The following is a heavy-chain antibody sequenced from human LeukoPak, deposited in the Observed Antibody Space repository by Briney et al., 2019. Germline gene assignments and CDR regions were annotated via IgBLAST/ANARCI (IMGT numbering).Heavy chain of an antibody. J-gene: IGHJ4*02. V-gene: IGHV4-59*01. D-gene: IGHD4-17*01. CDR1: GGSISNYY. CDR2: IQNSVNT. CDR3: ARDRGYGDTYYFDY. Sequence: PSETLSLTCTVSGGSISNYYWSWLRQPPGKGLEWMGYIQNSVNTNYNPSLTSRGTMSVDTSQNQFSLKLSSVTAADTAVYYCARDRGYGDTYYFDYWGQGTLVTVSS.